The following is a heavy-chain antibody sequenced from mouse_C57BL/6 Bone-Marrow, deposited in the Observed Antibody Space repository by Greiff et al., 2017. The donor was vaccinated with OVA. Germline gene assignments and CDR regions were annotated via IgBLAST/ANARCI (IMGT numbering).Heavy chain of an antibody. CDR1: GYTFTDYE. V-gene: IGHV1-15*01. D-gene: IGHD2-2*01. Sequence: VKLQESGAELVRPGASVTLSCKASGYTFTDYEMHWVKQTPVHGLEWIGAIDPETGGTAYNQKFKGKAILTADKSSSTAYMELRSLTSEDSAVYYCTRWDGYDWGQGTLVTVSA. CDR3: TRWDGYD. J-gene: IGHJ3*01. CDR2: IDPETGGT.